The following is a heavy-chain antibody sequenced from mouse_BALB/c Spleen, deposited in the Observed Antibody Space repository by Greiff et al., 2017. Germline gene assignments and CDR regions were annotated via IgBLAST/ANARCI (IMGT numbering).Heavy chain of an antibody. J-gene: IGHJ4*01. V-gene: IGHV5-12-1*01. Sequence: DVKLVDSGGGLVKPGGSLKLSCAASGFAFSSYDMSWVRQTPEKRLEWVAYISSGGGSTYYPDTVKGRFTISRDNAKNTLYLQMSSLKSEDTAMYYCARLLYYAMDYWGQGTSVTVSS. CDR2: ISSGGGST. CDR1: GFAFSSYD. CDR3: ARLLYYAMDY.